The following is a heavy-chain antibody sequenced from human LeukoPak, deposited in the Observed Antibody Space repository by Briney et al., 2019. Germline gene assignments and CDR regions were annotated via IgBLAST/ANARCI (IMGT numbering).Heavy chain of an antibody. J-gene: IGHJ3*02. Sequence: GGSLRLSCAASGFTFSSYSMNWVRQAPGKGLEWVSSISSRSSYIYYADSVKGRFTISRDNAKNSLYLQMNSLRAEDTAVYYCARDPSTVTTPLDAFDIWGQGTMVTVSS. V-gene: IGHV3-21*01. CDR2: ISSRSSYI. CDR3: ARDPSTVTTPLDAFDI. D-gene: IGHD4-17*01. CDR1: GFTFSSYS.